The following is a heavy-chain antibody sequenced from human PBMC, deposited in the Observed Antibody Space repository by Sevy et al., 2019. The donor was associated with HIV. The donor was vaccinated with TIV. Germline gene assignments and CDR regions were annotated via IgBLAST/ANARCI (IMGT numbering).Heavy chain of an antibody. CDR3: ARDYCSGGSCFYFDY. CDR1: GFTFSSYA. CDR2: ISYDGSNK. Sequence: GGSLRLSCAASGFTFSSYAMHWVRQAPGKGLEWVAVISYDGSNKYYADSVKGRFTISRDNSKNPLYLQMNSLRAEDTAVYYCARDYCSGGSCFYFDYWGQGTLVTVSS. V-gene: IGHV3-30-3*01. D-gene: IGHD2-15*01. J-gene: IGHJ4*02.